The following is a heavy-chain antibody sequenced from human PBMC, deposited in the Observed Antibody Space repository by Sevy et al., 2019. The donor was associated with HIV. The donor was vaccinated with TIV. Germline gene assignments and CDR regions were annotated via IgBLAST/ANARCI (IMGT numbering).Heavy chain of an antibody. D-gene: IGHD3-22*01. V-gene: IGHV4-31*03. CDR1: GGSISSGGYY. J-gene: IGHJ4*02. CDR3: AREGYYDSSGYSYYFDY. Sequence: SETLSLTCTVSGGSISSGGYYWSWIRQHPGKGLEWIGYIYYSGSTYYNPSLKSRVTISVDTSKNQFSLKLSSVTVADTAVYYCAREGYYDSSGYSYYFDYWGQGTLVTVSS. CDR2: IYYSGST.